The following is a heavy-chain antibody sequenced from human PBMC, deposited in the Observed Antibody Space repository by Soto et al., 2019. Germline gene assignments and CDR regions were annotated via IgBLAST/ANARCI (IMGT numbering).Heavy chain of an antibody. D-gene: IGHD2-21*02. Sequence: HPGVSLRLSFAASGFTFSSYSMHWVRQAPGKGLEYVSTISRNGGSTYYANSVKGRFTISRDNSKNTLYLQMGSLRAEDMAVYYCARGGSDYYFDYWGQGTLVTVSS. CDR1: GFTFSSYS. CDR3: ARGGSDYYFDY. CDR2: ISRNGGST. V-gene: IGHV3-64*01. J-gene: IGHJ4*02.